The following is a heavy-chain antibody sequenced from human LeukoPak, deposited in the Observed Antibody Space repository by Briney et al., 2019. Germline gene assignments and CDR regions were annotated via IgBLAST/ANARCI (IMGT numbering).Heavy chain of an antibody. CDR2: LHSNGNT. Sequence: SETLSLTCTFSGGPIRNSGFSWAWVRQPPGKDLEWIATLHSNGNTYSNPSLQSRVIMSVDASNNQFSLNLNSVTATDTAVYYCARNPTGFPNWFDAWGQGILVTVTS. J-gene: IGHJ5*02. CDR1: GGPIRNSGFS. D-gene: IGHD1-14*01. CDR3: ARNPTGFPNWFDA. V-gene: IGHV4-39*01.